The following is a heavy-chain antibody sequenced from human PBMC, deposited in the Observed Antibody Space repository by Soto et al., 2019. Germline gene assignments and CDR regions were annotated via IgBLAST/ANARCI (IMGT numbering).Heavy chain of an antibody. D-gene: IGHD3-10*01. Sequence: YTFSSYYMHWVRQAPGQGLEWMGVINPSGDSTTYAQKFQGRVTMTKDTSTSTPYMELSSLRSEDTAVYYCARDWEFGFWGQGTLVTVSS. V-gene: IGHV1-46*01. CDR3: ARDWEFGF. CDR1: YTFSSYY. CDR2: INPSGDST. J-gene: IGHJ4*02.